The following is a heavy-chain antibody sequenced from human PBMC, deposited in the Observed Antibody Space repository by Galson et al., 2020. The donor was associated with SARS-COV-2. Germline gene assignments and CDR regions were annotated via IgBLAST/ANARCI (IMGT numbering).Heavy chain of an antibody. J-gene: IGHJ4*01. CDR3: AGQTGDYADY. Sequence: ETSETLSLTCSVSGGSIDDTNYHWVWVRQSPAMGLEWVATIHYTGSTSYNPSLRSRVTISVDTSKNQFSLKLTSVIAADTAVYYCAGQTGDYADYWGHGTLFTVSS. V-gene: IGHV4-39*01. CDR1: GGSIDDTNYH. CDR2: IHYTGST. D-gene: IGHD7-27*01.